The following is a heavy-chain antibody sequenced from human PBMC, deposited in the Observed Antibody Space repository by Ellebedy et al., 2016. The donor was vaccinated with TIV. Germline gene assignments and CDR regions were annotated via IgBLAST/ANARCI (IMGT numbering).Heavy chain of an antibody. CDR1: GFTFSSYA. V-gene: IGHV3-23*01. CDR3: AKDNLAAAGTYY. D-gene: IGHD6-13*01. Sequence: GGSLRLXXAASGFTFSSYAMSWVRQAPGKGLEWVSAISGSGGSTYYADSVKGRFTISRDNSKNTLYLQMNSLRAEDTAVYYCAKDNLAAAGTYYWGQGTLVTVSS. CDR2: ISGSGGST. J-gene: IGHJ4*02.